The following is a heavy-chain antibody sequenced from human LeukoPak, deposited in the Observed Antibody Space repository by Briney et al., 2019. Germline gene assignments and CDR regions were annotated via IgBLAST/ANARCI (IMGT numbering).Heavy chain of an antibody. V-gene: IGHV3-66*01. J-gene: IGHJ6*03. CDR1: GFTVSSNY. D-gene: IGHD2-2*01. CDR2: IYSGGST. Sequence: GGSLRLSCAASGFTVSSNYMSWVRQAPGKGLEWVSVIYSGGSTYYADSVKGRFTISRDNSKNTLHLQMNSLRAEDTAVYYCAREPGYCSSTSCLYYYYYMDVWGKGTTVTVSS. CDR3: AREPGYCSSTSCLYYYYYMDV.